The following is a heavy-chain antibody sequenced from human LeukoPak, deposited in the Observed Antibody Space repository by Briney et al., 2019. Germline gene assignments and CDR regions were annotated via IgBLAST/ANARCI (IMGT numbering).Heavy chain of an antibody. J-gene: IGHJ4*02. CDR2: TRNKANSYTT. CDR3: ARRLYYDSSGYSYYFDY. D-gene: IGHD3-22*01. Sequence: GGSLRLSCAASGFTFSDHYMDWVRQAPGKGLEWVGRTRNKANSYTTEYAASVKGRFTISRDDSKNSLYLQMNSLKTEDTAVYYCARRLYYDSSGYSYYFDYWGQGTLVTVSS. V-gene: IGHV3-72*01. CDR1: GFTFSDHY.